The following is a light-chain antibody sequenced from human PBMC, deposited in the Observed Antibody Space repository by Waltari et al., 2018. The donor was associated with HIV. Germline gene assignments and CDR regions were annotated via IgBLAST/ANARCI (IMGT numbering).Light chain of an antibody. J-gene: IGKJ1*01. CDR2: AAS. CDR3: QQLNSYPRT. CDR1: QGIGTS. Sequence: DVQLTQSPSFLSASVGAIVTITCRASQGIGTSLACYQQKPGKAPNLLISAASTLQSGIPSRFSGGGSGTEFTLTISSLQPEDFATYYCQQLNSYPRTFGQGTKVDFK. V-gene: IGKV1-9*01.